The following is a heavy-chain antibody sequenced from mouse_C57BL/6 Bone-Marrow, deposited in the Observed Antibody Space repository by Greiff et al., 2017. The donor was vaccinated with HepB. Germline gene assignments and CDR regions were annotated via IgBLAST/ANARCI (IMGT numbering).Heavy chain of an antibody. Sequence: QVQLQHPGAELVKPGASVKVSCKASGYTFTSYWMHWVKQRPGQGLEWIGRIHPSDSDTNYNQKFKGKATLTVDKSSSTAYMQLSSLTSEDSAVYYGAIKTAQAPYYFDYWGQGTTLTVSS. CDR3: AIKTAQAPYYFDY. V-gene: IGHV1-74*01. CDR1: GYTFTSYW. D-gene: IGHD3-2*02. J-gene: IGHJ2*01. CDR2: IHPSDSDT.